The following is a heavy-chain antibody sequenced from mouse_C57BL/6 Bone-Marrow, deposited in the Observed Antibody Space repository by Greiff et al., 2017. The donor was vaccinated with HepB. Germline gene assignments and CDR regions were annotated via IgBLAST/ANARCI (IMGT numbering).Heavy chain of an antibody. D-gene: IGHD2-10*01. CDR3: ARGAYFLAWFAY. Sequence: DVQLQESGPGLVKPSQSLSLTCSVTGYSITSGYYWNWIRQFPGNKLEWMGYISYDGSNNYNPSLKNRISITRDTSKNQFFLKLNSVTTEDTATYYCARGAYFLAWFAYGGQGTRVTGSA. CDR2: ISYDGSN. J-gene: IGHJ3*01. V-gene: IGHV3-6*01. CDR1: GYSITSGYY.